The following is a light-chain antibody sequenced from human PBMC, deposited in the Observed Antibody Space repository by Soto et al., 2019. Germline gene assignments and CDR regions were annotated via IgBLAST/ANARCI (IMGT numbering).Light chain of an antibody. CDR3: SSYTSSIFYV. Sequence: QSALTQPASVSGSPGQSITISCTGTSSDVGGYNYVSWYQQHPGKAPKLMIYEVSNRPSGVSNRFSGSKSGNTASLTISGLQAEDEAEYYCSSYTSSIFYVFGTGTKLTVL. CDR2: EVS. J-gene: IGLJ1*01. CDR1: SSDVGGYNY. V-gene: IGLV2-14*01.